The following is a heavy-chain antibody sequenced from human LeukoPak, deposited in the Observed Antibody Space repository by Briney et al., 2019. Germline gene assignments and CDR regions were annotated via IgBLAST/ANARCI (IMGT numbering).Heavy chain of an antibody. CDR2: ISAYNGNT. J-gene: IGHJ5*02. CDR3: ARDLRSSSSDWFDP. D-gene: IGHD6-6*01. CDR1: GYTFTSYG. Sequence: ASVKVSCKASGYTFTSYGISWVRQAPGQGLEWMGWISAYNGNTNYAQKLQGRVTMTTDTSTSTAYMELRRPRSTDTAVYSCARDLRSSSSDWFDPWGQGTLVTVSS. V-gene: IGHV1-18*01.